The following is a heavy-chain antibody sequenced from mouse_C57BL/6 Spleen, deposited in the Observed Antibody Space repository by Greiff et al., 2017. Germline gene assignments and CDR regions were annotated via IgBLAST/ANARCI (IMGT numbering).Heavy chain of an antibody. V-gene: IGHV1-42*01. J-gene: IGHJ3*01. D-gene: IGHD1-1*01. CDR1: GYSFTGYY. Sequence: VHVKQSGPELVKPGASVKISCKASGYSFTGYYMNWVMQSPEKSLEWIGEINPSTGGTTYNQKFKAKATLTVDKSSSTAYMQLKSLTSEDSAVYYCARGYYGSSEGFAYWGQGTLVTVSA. CDR2: INPSTGGT. CDR3: ARGYYGSSEGFAY.